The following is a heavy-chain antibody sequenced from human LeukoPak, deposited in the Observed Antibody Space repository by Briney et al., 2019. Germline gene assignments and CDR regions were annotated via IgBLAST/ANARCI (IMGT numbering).Heavy chain of an antibody. D-gene: IGHD1-1*01. CDR3: AKDFNWNYLDY. V-gene: IGHV3-30*18. J-gene: IGHJ4*02. Sequence: GGSLRLSCAASGFTFSGHWMSWVRQAPGKGLEWVAVTSYVGCNKYYADSVKGRFTISRDNSKNTLYLQMNSLRAEDTAVYYCAKDFNWNYLDYWGQGTLVTVSS. CDR2: TSYVGCNK. CDR1: GFTFSGHW.